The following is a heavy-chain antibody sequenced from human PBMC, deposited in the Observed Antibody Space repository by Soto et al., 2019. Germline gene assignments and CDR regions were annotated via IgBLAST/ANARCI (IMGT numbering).Heavy chain of an antibody. Sequence: GGSLRLSCAASGFTFSRYYIHWVRQATGKGLEWVSAIGSAGDTHYAGSAKGRFTISRENAKTSAYLQMNSLRAEDTAVYYCARPIYGDYAFDSWGQGTLVTVSS. D-gene: IGHD4-17*01. CDR3: ARPIYGDYAFDS. CDR1: GFTFSRYY. J-gene: IGHJ4*02. CDR2: IGSAGDT. V-gene: IGHV3-13*01.